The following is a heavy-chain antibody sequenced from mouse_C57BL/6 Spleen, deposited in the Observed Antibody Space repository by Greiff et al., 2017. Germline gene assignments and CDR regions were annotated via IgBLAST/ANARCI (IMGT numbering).Heavy chain of an antibody. V-gene: IGHV1-66*01. CDR3: ARDGSSYDYAMDY. D-gene: IGHD1-1*01. J-gene: IGHJ4*01. CDR1: GYRFTCYY. Sequence: QVQLQPSGPELVKPGASVKISCKASGYRFTCYYIHWVKQRPGQGLEWIGWIYPGRGNTKYNEKFKGKATMTADTSSSTAYMQLSSLTSEDSAVYYCARDGSSYDYAMDYWGQGTSVTVSS. CDR2: IYPGRGNT.